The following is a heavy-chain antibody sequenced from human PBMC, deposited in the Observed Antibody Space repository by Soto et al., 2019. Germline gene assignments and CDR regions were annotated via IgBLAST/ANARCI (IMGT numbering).Heavy chain of an antibody. CDR2: IWYDGSNK. V-gene: IGHV3-33*01. Sequence: GGSLRLSCAASGFLFSTYGMHWVRQAPGKGLEWVAVIWYDGSNKYYADSVRGRFTISRDNSKDILYLEMNSLRAEDTAVYYCARAVGPFDFWGQGTMVTVSS. CDR1: GFLFSTYG. J-gene: IGHJ3*01. CDR3: ARAVGPFDF.